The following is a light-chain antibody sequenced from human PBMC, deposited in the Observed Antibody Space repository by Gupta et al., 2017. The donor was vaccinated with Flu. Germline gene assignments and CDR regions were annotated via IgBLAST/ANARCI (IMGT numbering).Light chain of an antibody. CDR2: SAS. Sequence: DIQMTQSPSSLSASVGDRVTITCRASQSISSYLNWYQQTPGKAPKFLIYSASKLQSGVSSRFSGSGGGTDFTLTISRLQPEDFATYYCQHSYNTPLTFGGGTKVEMK. CDR3: QHSYNTPLT. CDR1: QSISSY. V-gene: IGKV1-39*01. J-gene: IGKJ4*01.